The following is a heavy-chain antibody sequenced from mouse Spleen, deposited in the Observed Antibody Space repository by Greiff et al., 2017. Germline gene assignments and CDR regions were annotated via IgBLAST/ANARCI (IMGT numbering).Heavy chain of an antibody. V-gene: IGHV3-6*01. CDR1: GYSFTSGYY. Sequence: EVQLQQSGPGLVKPSQSLSLSCSVTGYSFTSGYYWNLIPQFPENKQELMGYLSYDGSNNYNPSLKNRISITRDTSKNQFFLKLNSVTTEDTATYYCARGTATLYYLDYWGQGTTLTVSS. J-gene: IGHJ2*01. CDR2: LSYDGSN. D-gene: IGHD1-2*01. CDR3: ARGTATLYYLDY.